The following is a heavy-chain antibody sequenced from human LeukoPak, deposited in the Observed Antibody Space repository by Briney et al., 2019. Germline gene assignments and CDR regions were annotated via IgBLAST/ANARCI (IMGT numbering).Heavy chain of an antibody. CDR2: IYSGGST. J-gene: IGHJ4*02. D-gene: IGHD5-12*01. Sequence: GGSLRLSCAASGFTVSSNYMGWVRQAPGVGLEWVAVIYSGGSTYYADSVKGRFTISRDNSKNRLYLQMSSLRAEDTAVYYCARDFGGLRYFDYWGQGTLVTVSS. V-gene: IGHV3-66*02. CDR1: GFTVSSNY. CDR3: ARDFGGLRYFDY.